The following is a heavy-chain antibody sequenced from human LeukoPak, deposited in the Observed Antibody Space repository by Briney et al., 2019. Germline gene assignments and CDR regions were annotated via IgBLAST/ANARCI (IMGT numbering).Heavy chain of an antibody. Sequence: ASETLSLTCTVSGGSINNYYWSWIRLPAGKGLEWIGRIYTTGSSNYNPSLKGRVTISVDKSKNQFSLNLSSVTAADTAIYYCAXXGYSSAWADLEYFDYWGQGIPVTVSS. D-gene: IGHD6-19*01. CDR1: GGSINNYY. J-gene: IGHJ4*02. V-gene: IGHV4-4*07. CDR3: AXXGYSSAWADLEYFDY. CDR2: IYTTGSS.